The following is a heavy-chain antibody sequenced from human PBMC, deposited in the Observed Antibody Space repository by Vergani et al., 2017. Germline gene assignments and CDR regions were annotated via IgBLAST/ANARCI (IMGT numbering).Heavy chain of an antibody. CDR2: IIPILGTA. J-gene: IGHJ4*02. V-gene: IGHV1-69*11. CDR3: ASCSGRWLPPDY. D-gene: IGHD5-24*01. CDR1: GGTFSSYA. Sequence: QVQLVQSGAEVKKPGSSVKVSCKASGGTFSSYAISWVRQAPGQGLEWMGRIIPILGTANYAQKFQGGVTITADESTSTAYMELSSLRSEDTAVYYCASCSGRWLPPDYWGQGTLVTVSS.